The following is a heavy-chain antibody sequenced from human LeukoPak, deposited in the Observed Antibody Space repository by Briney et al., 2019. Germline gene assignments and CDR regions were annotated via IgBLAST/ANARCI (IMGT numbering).Heavy chain of an antibody. CDR2: FNREDDEA. CDR3: ATLDSYYDNSGRPLVPD. D-gene: IGHD3-22*01. CDR1: GYTLTDFS. J-gene: IGHJ4*02. Sequence: ASVKVSCNISGYTLTDFSMHWVRQAPGKGLEWMGGFNREDDEAIYAPHFQGRVTVTEATSTDTAYMELSSLRSEDTAVYYCATLDSYYDNSGRPLVPDWGQGTLVTVSS. V-gene: IGHV1-24*01.